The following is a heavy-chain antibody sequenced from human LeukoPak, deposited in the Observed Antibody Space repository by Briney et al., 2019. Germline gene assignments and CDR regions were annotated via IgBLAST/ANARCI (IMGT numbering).Heavy chain of an antibody. D-gene: IGHD3-22*01. CDR3: AKESLVVIESYFDN. CDR1: GFSFSDYA. V-gene: IGHV3-23*01. J-gene: IGHJ4*02. Sequence: PGGSLRPSCLVSGFSFSDYAVSWVRRAPGKGLEWVSAITGSGQTKYYTDSVKGRFTMSRDNSKNTLYLQMNSPRDEDTAEYFCAKESLVVIESYFDNWGQGTLVLVSS. CDR2: ITGSGQTK.